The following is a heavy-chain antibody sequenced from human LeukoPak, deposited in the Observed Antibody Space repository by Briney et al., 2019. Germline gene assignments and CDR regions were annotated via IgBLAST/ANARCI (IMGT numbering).Heavy chain of an antibody. V-gene: IGHV4-39*01. Sequence: PSETLSLTCTVSGGSISSSGYYWGWIRQPPGKGLEWIGNIYYSGSTYYNSSLKSRITISVDTSKNQFSLKLNSVTAADTAVYYCARLSAYCSSSCCYFDCWGQGTLVTVSS. CDR2: IYYSGST. D-gene: IGHD2-2*01. CDR1: GGSISSSGYY. CDR3: ARLSAYCSSSCCYFDC. J-gene: IGHJ4*02.